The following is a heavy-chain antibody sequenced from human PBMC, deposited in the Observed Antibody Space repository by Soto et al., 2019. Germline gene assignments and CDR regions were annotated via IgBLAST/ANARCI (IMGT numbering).Heavy chain of an antibody. V-gene: IGHV3-9*01. Sequence: EVQLVESGGGLVQPGRSLRLSCAASGFTFNDYAMHWVRQAPGKGLEGVSGMSWNSGTIAYADSVKGRFTVSRDNAKNSLYLQMNSLRADDTAVYYCAKDIRRGFSSAWGDWGQGALVTVSS. CDR1: GFTFNDYA. CDR2: MSWNSGTI. J-gene: IGHJ4*02. D-gene: IGHD6-19*01. CDR3: AKDIRRGFSSAWGD.